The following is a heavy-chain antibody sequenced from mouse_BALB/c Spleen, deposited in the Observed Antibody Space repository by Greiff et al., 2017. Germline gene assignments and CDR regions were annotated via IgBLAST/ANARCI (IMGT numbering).Heavy chain of an antibody. J-gene: IGHJ4*01. CDR2: ISSGGSYT. CDR1: GFTFSSYG. Sequence: EVKLVESGGDLVKPGGSLKLSCAASGFTFSSYGMSWVRQTPDKRLEWVATISSGGSYTYYPDSVKGRFTISRDNAKNTLYLQMSSLKSEDTAMYYCARRGYGDAVDYWGQGTSVTVSA. V-gene: IGHV5-6*02. CDR3: ARRGYGDAVDY. D-gene: IGHD2-14*01.